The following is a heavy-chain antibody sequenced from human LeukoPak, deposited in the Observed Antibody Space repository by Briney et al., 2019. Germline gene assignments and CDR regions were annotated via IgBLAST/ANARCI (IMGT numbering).Heavy chain of an antibody. J-gene: IGHJ4*02. CDR1: GFTFSSYG. D-gene: IGHD6-6*01. V-gene: IGHV3-30*02. CDR3: AKGRVRQLDPFDY. CDR2: IRYDGSNK. Sequence: GRSLRLSCAASGFTFSSYGMHWVRQAPGKGLEWVAFIRYDGSNKYYADSVRGRFTISRDNSKNTLYLQINSLRAEDTAVYYCAKGRVRQLDPFDYWGQGTLVTVSS.